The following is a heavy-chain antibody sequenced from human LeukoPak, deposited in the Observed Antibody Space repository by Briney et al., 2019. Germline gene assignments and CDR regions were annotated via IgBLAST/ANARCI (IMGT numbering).Heavy chain of an antibody. Sequence: ASVKVSCKASGYTFTSYGISWVRQAPGQGLEWMGWISAYNGNTNYAQKFQGRVTMTRDTSISTAYMELSRLRSDDTAVYYCARDRYCGGDCYSDYWGQGTLVTVSS. J-gene: IGHJ4*02. D-gene: IGHD2-21*02. CDR3: ARDRYCGGDCYSDY. CDR1: GYTFTSYG. CDR2: ISAYNGNT. V-gene: IGHV1-18*01.